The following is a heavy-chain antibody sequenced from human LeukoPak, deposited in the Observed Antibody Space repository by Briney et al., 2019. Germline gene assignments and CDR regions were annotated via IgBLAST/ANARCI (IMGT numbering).Heavy chain of an antibody. CDR2: ISSSGSTI. J-gene: IGHJ6*04. CDR1: GFIFTNYA. D-gene: IGHD3-10*02. Sequence: GGSLRLSCAASGFIFTNYAMNWVRQAPGKGLEWVSYISSSGSTIYYADSVKGRFTISRDNAKNSLYLQMNSLRAEDTAVYYCAELGITMIGGVWGKGTTVTISS. CDR3: AELGITMIGGV. V-gene: IGHV3-48*03.